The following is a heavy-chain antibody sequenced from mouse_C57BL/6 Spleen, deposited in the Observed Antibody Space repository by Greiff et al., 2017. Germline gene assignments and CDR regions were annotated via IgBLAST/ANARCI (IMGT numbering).Heavy chain of an antibody. Sequence: VQLQQSGPELVKPGASVKISCKASGYTFTDYYMNWVKQSHGKSLEWIGDINPNNGGTSYNQKFKGKATLTVDKSSSTAYMELRSLTSEDSAVYYCARRESDGSGPYDFDYWGQGTTLTVSS. J-gene: IGHJ2*01. CDR2: INPNNGGT. V-gene: IGHV1-26*01. CDR3: ARRESDGSGPYDFDY. D-gene: IGHD1-1*01. CDR1: GYTFTDYY.